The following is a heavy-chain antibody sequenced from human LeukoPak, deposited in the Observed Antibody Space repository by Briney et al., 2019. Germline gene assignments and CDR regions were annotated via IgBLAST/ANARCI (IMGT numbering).Heavy chain of an antibody. Sequence: PGGSLRLSCAASGFTFDDYAMHWVRQAPGKGLEWVSLISWDGGRAYYADSVKGRFTISRDNSKNSLHLQMSSLRPEDTALYYCGKDKFDGSGTFYFDYWGQGTLVTVSS. V-gene: IGHV3-43D*03. CDR3: GKDKFDGSGTFYFDY. CDR2: ISWDGGRA. J-gene: IGHJ4*02. D-gene: IGHD3-10*01. CDR1: GFTFDDYA.